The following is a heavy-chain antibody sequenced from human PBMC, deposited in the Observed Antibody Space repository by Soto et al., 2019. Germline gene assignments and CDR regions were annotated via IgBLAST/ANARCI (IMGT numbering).Heavy chain of an antibody. V-gene: IGHV1-69*13. CDR1: GGTFSSYA. D-gene: IGHD4-17*01. CDR2: IIPIFGTA. Sequence: SVKVSCKASGGTFSSYAISWVRQAPGQGLEWMGGIIPIFGTANYAQKFQGRVTITADESTSTAYMELSSLRSEDTAVYYCASTTVTVLGMDVWGQGTTVTVSS. J-gene: IGHJ6*02. CDR3: ASTTVTVLGMDV.